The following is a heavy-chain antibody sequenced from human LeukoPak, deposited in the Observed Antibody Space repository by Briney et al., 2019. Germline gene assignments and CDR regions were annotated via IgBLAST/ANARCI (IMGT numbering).Heavy chain of an antibody. J-gene: IGHJ4*02. CDR2: INYSGRT. D-gene: IGHD3-16*01. CDR1: DGSISSSNW. Sequence: SGTLSLTCGVSDGSISSSNWWNWVRQPLGKGLEWIGEINYSGRTNYNPSLKSRVIISVDKSKNQVSLKLSSVTAADTAVYYCAGGRLSLFDYWGQGSLVTVSS. V-gene: IGHV4-4*02. CDR3: AGGRLSLFDY.